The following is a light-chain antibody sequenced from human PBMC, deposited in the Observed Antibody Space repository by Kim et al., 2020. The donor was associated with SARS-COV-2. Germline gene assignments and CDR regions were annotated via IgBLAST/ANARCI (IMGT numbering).Light chain of an antibody. CDR2: KDS. CDR1: VLAKKY. CDR3: YSAADTGV. J-gene: IGLJ3*02. Sequence: VSVSPGQTARIPCSGDVLAKKYARWFQQKPGQAPVLVIYKDSERPSGIPERFSGSSSGTTVTLTISGAQVEDEADYYCYSAADTGVFGGGTQLTVL. V-gene: IGLV3-27*01.